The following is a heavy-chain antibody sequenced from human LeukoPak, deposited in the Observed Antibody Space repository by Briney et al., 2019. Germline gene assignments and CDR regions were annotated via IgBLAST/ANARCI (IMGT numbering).Heavy chain of an antibody. D-gene: IGHD2-15*01. J-gene: IGHJ4*02. CDR3: ARGYCSGGSCPFDY. V-gene: IGHV1-2*02. CDR2: INPISGAT. CDR1: GYTFTGYY. Sequence: GASVTVSCKASGYTFTGYYLHWVRQAPGQGREWMGWINPISGATNYAQNFQGRVTMTRDTSINTAYMELSSLRSDDTAVYYCARGYCSGGSCPFDYWGQGTLVTVSS.